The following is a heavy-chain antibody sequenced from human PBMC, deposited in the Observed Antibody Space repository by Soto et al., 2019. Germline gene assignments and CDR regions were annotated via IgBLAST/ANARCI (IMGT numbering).Heavy chain of an antibody. J-gene: IGHJ3*02. V-gene: IGHV4-61*01. CDR2: IYYSGST. CDR3: ARRPYYYDSSGYDDAFDI. D-gene: IGHD3-22*01. Sequence: SETLSLTCTVSGGSVSSGSYYWSWIRQPPGKGLEWIGYIYYSGSTNYTPSLKSRVTISVDTSQNQFSLKLSSVTAADTAVYYCARRPYYYDSSGYDDAFDIWGQGTMVTVSS. CDR1: GGSVSSGSYY.